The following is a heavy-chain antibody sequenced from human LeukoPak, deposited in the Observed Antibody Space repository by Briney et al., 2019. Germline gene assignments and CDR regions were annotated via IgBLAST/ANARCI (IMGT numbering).Heavy chain of an antibody. Sequence: GGSLRLSCAASGFTYSSYSMNWVRQAPGKGLEWVSSISSSSYIYYADSVKGRFTISGDNAKNSLYLQMNSLRAEDTAVYYCAKVATMIVVVISGSFDIWGQGTMVTVSS. CDR2: ISSSSYI. J-gene: IGHJ3*02. CDR3: AKVATMIVVVISGSFDI. D-gene: IGHD3-22*01. CDR1: GFTYSSYS. V-gene: IGHV3-21*06.